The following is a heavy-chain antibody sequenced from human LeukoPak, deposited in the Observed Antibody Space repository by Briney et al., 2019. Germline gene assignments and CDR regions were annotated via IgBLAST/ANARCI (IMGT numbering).Heavy chain of an antibody. J-gene: IGHJ4*01. CDR2: ISGSSVST. CDR3: AKLEYDYVWGSYIDY. D-gene: IGHD3-16*01. CDR1: GFSFSTYA. Sequence: GGSLRLSCAASGFSFSTYAMSWVRQAPGKGLEWVSGISGSSVSTYSADSVKGRFTISRDNSKNTLYMQMNSLRAEDTAVYYCAKLEYDYVWGSYIDYWGHGTLVTVSS. V-gene: IGHV3-23*01.